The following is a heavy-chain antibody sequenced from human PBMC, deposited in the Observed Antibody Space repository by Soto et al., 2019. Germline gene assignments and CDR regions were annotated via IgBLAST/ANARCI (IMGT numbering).Heavy chain of an antibody. CDR2: IGGSGSST. D-gene: IGHD1-26*01. V-gene: IGHV3-23*01. Sequence: PGGSLRLSCAASGFTFSSYAMSWVRQAPGKGLEWVSAIGGSGSSTYYADSVKGRFTISRDNSKNTLSLQMNSLRAEDTAVYYCAKDLPGELLPTXFDAWGQGTLVTVSS. CDR3: AKDLPGELLPTXFDA. CDR1: GFTFSSYA. J-gene: IGHJ5*02.